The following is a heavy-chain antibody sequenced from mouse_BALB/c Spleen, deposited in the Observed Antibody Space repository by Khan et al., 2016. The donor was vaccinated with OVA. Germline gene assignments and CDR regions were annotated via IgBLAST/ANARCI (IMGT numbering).Heavy chain of an antibody. D-gene: IGHD1-1*01. V-gene: IGHV5-6*01. Sequence: EVQLLESGGDLVKPGGSLKLSCAASGFTFSTYGMSWVRQAPDKRLEWVATVSTGGSYTYYPDSVTGRFTISRDNAKNTLYLQMSGLRSEDTAMFYCTRLAYYYDSEGFDYWGQGTLVTVSA. CDR3: TRLAYYYDSEGFDY. CDR2: VSTGGSYT. CDR1: GFTFSTYG. J-gene: IGHJ3*01.